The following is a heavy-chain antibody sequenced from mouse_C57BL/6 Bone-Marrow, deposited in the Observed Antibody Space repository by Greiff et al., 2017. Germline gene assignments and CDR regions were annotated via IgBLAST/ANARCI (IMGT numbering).Heavy chain of an antibody. CDR1: GYSFTDYN. Sequence: EVQLQQSGPGLVQPGASVKISCKASGYSFTDYNMNWVKQSNGKSLEWIGVINPNYGTTSYNQTFKGQATLTVDQSSSTSYMQRNRLTSEDSAVYYYARRGCFVWGTGTTVTVSS. CDR2: INPNYGTT. J-gene: IGHJ1*03. V-gene: IGHV1-39*01. CDR3: ARRGCFV.